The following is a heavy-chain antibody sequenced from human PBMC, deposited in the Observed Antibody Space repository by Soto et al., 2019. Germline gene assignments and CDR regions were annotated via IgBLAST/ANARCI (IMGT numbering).Heavy chain of an antibody. J-gene: IGHJ6*02. CDR2: IIPIFGTA. D-gene: IGHD2-2*01. V-gene: IGHV1-69*06. Sequence: QVQLVQSGAEVQKPGSSVKVSCKASGGTFSSYAISWVRQAPGQGLEWMGGIIPIFGTANYAQKFQGRVTITAAKSTSTAYMELSSLRSEDTAVYYCARVSGDIVVVPAALYYYYGMDVWGQGTTVTVSS. CDR3: ARVSGDIVVVPAALYYYYGMDV. CDR1: GGTFSSYA.